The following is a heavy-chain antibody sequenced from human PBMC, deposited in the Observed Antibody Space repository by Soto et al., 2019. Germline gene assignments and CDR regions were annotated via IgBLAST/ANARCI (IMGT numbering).Heavy chain of an antibody. J-gene: IGHJ5*02. D-gene: IGHD6-19*01. CDR1: GYTFNNFY. CDR2: IDPSAGSA. Sequence: ASVKVSCKASGYTFNNFYLHWVRQASGQGLEWMGVIDPSAGSAGCAQTFEGRVTMTSDTSTSTVFLDLSSLTSEDAAVYYCARDGAVSGRTDCFDTWGQGTLATVSS. V-gene: IGHV1-46*02. CDR3: ARDGAVSGRTDCFDT.